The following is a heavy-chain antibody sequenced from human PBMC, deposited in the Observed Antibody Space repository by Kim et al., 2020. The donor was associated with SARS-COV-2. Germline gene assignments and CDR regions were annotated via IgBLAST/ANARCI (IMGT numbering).Heavy chain of an antibody. V-gene: IGHV4-59*01. CDR1: VGSISSIY. Sequence: SETLSLTCTVSVGSISSIYWSWLRQPQGKGLEWLGYAYYSGSTNYNPSIKSRVTISVDTSKNLFSLRLTSVTAAATAVYYCARAPRAWLQLHGWYYFD. CDR3: ARAPRAWLQLHGWYYFD. J-gene: IGHJ4*01. D-gene: IGHD1-1*01. CDR2: AYYSGST.